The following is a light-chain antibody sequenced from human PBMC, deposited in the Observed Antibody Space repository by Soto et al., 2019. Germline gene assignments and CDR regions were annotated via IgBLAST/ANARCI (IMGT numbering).Light chain of an antibody. Sequence: EIVMTKSPATLSVSTGERATLSCRASQSVSTNLVWYQQKPGQAPRLLIYGASTRATGVPGRFSGTGSGTEFTLTISSLQSEDSAVYYCQQYNHWWTFGQGTKVDIK. V-gene: IGKV3-15*01. CDR1: QSVSTN. CDR2: GAS. CDR3: QQYNHWWT. J-gene: IGKJ1*01.